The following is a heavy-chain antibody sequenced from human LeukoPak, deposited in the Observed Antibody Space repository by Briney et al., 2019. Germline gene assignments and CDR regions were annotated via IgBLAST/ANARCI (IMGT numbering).Heavy chain of an antibody. V-gene: IGHV4-59*01. CDR1: GGSISSYY. CDR3: ARGLPAASFDP. D-gene: IGHD2-2*01. J-gene: IGHJ5*02. CDR2: IYYSGST. Sequence: SETLSLTCTVSGGSISSYYWSWIRQPPGKGLEWIGYIYYSGSTNYNPSLKSRVTISVDTSKNQFSLKLSSVTAAGTAVYYCARGLPAASFDPWGKGTLVTASS.